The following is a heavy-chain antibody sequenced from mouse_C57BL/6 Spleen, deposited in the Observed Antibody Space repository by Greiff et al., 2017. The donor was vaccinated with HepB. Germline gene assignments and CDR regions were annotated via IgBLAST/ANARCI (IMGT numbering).Heavy chain of an antibody. CDR3: TRVVVAHWYFDG. CDR2: ISSGDDYI. Sequence: EVQLVQSGAGLVKPGGSLKLSCAASGFTFSSYAMSWVRQTPEKRLEWVAYISSGDDYIYYADTVKGRSTISRDNARNTLYLQMSSRKSEVTAMYYCTRVVVAHWYFDGWGTGTTVTVSS. D-gene: IGHD1-1*01. J-gene: IGHJ1*03. CDR1: GFTFSSYA. V-gene: IGHV5-9-1*02.